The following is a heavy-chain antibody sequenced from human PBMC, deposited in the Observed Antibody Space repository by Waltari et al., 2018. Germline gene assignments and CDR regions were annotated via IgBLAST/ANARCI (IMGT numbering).Heavy chain of an antibody. J-gene: IGHJ5*01. D-gene: IGHD1-1*01. CDR3: ARDRAYTWNDGRWFDS. V-gene: IGHV6-1*01. CDR2: IYYRSKWFN. CDR1: GAPVPSTTVI. Sequence: QVQLRQSGPGLVKPSQTLPLTCAISGAPVPSTTVIWHWIRQSPSRGLEWLGRIYYRSKWFNDYADSVESRMTITPDTSKNQFSLQLNSVTPEDTAVYYCARDRAYTWNDGRWFDSWGQGTLVTVSS.